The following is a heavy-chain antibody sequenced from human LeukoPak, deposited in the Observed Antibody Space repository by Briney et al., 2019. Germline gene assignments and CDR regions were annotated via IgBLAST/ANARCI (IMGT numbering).Heavy chain of an antibody. Sequence: GRSLRLSCAASGFTFSSYSMNWVRQAPGKGLEWVSSISSSSSYIYYADSVKGRFTISRDNAKNSLYLQMNSLRAEDTAVYYCAREATDSSFSGFDYWGQGTLVTVSS. V-gene: IGHV3-21*01. CDR2: ISSSSSYI. J-gene: IGHJ4*02. CDR3: AREATDSSFSGFDY. CDR1: GFTFSSYS. D-gene: IGHD6-6*01.